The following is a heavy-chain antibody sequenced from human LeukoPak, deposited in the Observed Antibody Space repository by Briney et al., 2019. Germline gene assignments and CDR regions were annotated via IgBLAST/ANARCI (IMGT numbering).Heavy chain of an antibody. V-gene: IGHV3-30*18. CDR2: ISYDGSNK. D-gene: IGHD4-17*01. J-gene: IGHJ4*02. CDR1: GFTFSSYS. CDR3: AKDPHYTVTTSYYFDY. Sequence: GGSLRLSCAASGFTFSSYSMNWVRQAPGKGLEWVAVISYDGSNKYYADSVKGRFTISRDNSKNTLYLQMNSLRAEDTAVYYCAKDPHYTVTTSYYFDYWGQGTLVTVSS.